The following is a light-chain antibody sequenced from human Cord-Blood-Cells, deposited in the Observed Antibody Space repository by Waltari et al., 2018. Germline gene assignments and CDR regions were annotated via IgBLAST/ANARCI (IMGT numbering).Light chain of an antibody. J-gene: IGKJ4*01. V-gene: IGKV1-39*01. CDR3: QQSYSTPPIT. CDR2: AAS. Sequence: DIQMTQSPSSLSASVGDRVTITCRASQSISSYLNWYQQKPGKAPKLRIYAASSLQSGVPSRFSGSGSGTYFTLTISSLQPEDFATYYCQQSYSTPPITFGGGTKVEIK. CDR1: QSISSY.